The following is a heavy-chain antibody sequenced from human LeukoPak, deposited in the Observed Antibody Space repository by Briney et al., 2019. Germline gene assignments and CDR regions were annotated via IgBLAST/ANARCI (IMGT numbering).Heavy chain of an antibody. CDR2: ISSSSSYI. J-gene: IGHJ5*02. CDR3: ARDRLVGYYDILTGYPNNWFDP. V-gene: IGHV3-21*01. D-gene: IGHD3-9*01. Sequence: PGGSLRLSCAASGFTFSSYSMNWVRQAPGKGLEWVSSISSSSSYIYYADSVKGRFTISRDNAKNSLYLQMNSLRAEDTAVYYCARDRLVGYYDILTGYPNNWFDPWGQGTLVTVSS. CDR1: GFTFSSYS.